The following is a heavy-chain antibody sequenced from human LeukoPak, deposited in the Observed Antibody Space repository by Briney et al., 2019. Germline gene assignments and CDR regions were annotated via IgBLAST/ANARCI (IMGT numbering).Heavy chain of an antibody. CDR2: INHSGST. D-gene: IGHD3-3*01. J-gene: IGHJ4*02. Sequence: PSETLSLTCAVYGGSFSGYYWSWIRQPPGKGLEWIGEINHSGSTNYNPSLKSRVTISVDTSKNQFSLKLSSVTAADTAVYYCARGGIYDFWSGYLSYFDYWGQGTLVTVSS. CDR3: ARGGIYDFWSGYLSYFDY. CDR1: GGSFSGYY. V-gene: IGHV4-34*01.